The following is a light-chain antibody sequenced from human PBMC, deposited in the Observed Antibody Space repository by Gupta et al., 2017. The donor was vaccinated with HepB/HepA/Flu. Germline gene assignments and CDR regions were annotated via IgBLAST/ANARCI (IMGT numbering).Light chain of an antibody. CDR2: AAS. CDR3: QQSYGTPRT. J-gene: IGKJ1*01. CDR1: QSISNF. Sequence: DIQMTQSPSSLSAFVGDRVTIACRASQSISNFLNWYQQKPGKAPNLLIYAASSLQSGVPSRFSGSGSGTAFILTISSLQPEDFATYYCQQSYGTPRTFGQGTRVEIK. V-gene: IGKV1-39*01.